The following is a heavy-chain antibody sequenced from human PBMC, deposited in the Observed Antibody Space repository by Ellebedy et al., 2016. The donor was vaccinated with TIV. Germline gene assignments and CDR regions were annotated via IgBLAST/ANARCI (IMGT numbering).Heavy chain of an antibody. Sequence: GESLKISXAASGFTFSDYAMHWVRQAPGKGLEWVTLISVDGSKEYYADSVKGRFTVSRDNSKNTLYLQMNSLRAGDTAVYYCAKDQGVEEWLDAFDIWGQGTMVTVSS. CDR1: GFTFSDYA. CDR3: AKDQGVEEWLDAFDI. J-gene: IGHJ3*02. CDR2: ISVDGSKE. D-gene: IGHD6-19*01. V-gene: IGHV3-30-3*01.